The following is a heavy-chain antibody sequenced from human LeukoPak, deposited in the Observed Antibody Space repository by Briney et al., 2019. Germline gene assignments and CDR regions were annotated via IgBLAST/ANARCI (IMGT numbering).Heavy chain of an antibody. D-gene: IGHD6-25*01. Sequence: ASVKVSCKASGYTFTGYYVHWVRQAPGQGLEWMGWINPNSGGTNYAQKFQGRVTMTRDASISTAYMELSRLKSDDTAVYYCARRAVYYYYGMDAWGQGSTVTVSS. CDR3: ARRAVYYYYGMDA. CDR2: INPNSGGT. J-gene: IGHJ6*02. CDR1: GYTFTGYY. V-gene: IGHV1-2*02.